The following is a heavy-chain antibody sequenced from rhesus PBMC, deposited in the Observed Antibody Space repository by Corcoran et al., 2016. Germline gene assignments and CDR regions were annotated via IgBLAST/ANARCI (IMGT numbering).Heavy chain of an antibody. Sequence: QLQLQESGPGLVRPSETLSLPCAFSGGSIAGYYWNWIRQPPGKGLEWIVYIGGTTGNTSSNPSLKSRVTTSPDTSTNQFSLKMSAVSAADTAVYYCVRGDNSNYNHHYWGQGVLVTVSS. V-gene: IGHV4S5*01. CDR2: IGGTTGNT. D-gene: IGHD4-23*01. J-gene: IGHJ4*01. CDR1: GGSIAGYY. CDR3: VRGDNSNYNHHY.